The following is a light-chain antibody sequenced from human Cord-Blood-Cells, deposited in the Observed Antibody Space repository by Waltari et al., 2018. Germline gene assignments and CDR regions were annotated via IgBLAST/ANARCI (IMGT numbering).Light chain of an antibody. CDR3: QQYYSTPIT. V-gene: IGKV4-1*01. Sequence: DIVMTQSPDSLAVSLGERATINCKSRQSALYSSNNKNYLAWYQQKPGQPPKLLIYWASTRESGVPDRFSGSGSGTDFTLTISSLQAEDVAVYYCQQYYSTPITFGQGTRLEIK. J-gene: IGKJ5*01. CDR2: WAS. CDR1: QSALYSSNNKNY.